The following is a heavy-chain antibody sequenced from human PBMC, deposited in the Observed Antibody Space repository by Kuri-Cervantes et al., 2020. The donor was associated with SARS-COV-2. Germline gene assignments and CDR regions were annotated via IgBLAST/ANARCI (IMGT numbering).Heavy chain of an antibody. J-gene: IGHJ6*02. Sequence: GSLRLSCAVYGGSFSGYYWSWIRQPPGKGLEWIGEINHSGSTNYNPSLKCRVTISVDTSKNQFPLKLSSVTAADTAVYYCAREYYYDSSGYYYTRYYYYYGMDVWGQGTTVTVSS. V-gene: IGHV4-34*01. CDR3: AREYYYDSSGYYYTRYYYYYGMDV. CDR1: GGSFSGYY. D-gene: IGHD3-22*01. CDR2: INHSGST.